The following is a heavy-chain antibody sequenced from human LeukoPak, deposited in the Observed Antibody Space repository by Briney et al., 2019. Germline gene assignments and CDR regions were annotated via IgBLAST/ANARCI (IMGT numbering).Heavy chain of an antibody. CDR1: GFTISRFW. CDR3: AKVLSGSQDY. V-gene: IGHV3-23*01. D-gene: IGHD1-26*01. Sequence: GGSLRLSCVASGFTISRFWMSWVRQAPGKGLEWVSTIGGGGEYTYYADSVKGRFIISRDNSKNTFYLQMNSLRAEDTAVYYCAKVLSGSQDYWGQGTLVTVFS. CDR2: IGGGGEYT. J-gene: IGHJ4*02.